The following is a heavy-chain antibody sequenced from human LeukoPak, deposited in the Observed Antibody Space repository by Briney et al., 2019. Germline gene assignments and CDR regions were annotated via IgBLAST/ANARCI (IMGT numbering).Heavy chain of an antibody. Sequence: SETLSLTCTVSGGSISSYYWSWIRQPPGKGLEWIGYIYYSGSTNYNPSLKSRVTISVYTSKDQFSLKLSAVTAADTAVYYCARDRDRWYFDYGGQGTLVTVSS. V-gene: IGHV4-59*01. CDR1: GGSISSYY. CDR3: ARDRDRWYFDY. D-gene: IGHD4-23*01. J-gene: IGHJ4*02. CDR2: IYYSGST.